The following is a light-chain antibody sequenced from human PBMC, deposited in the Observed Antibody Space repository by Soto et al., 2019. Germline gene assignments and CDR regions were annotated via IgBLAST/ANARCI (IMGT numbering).Light chain of an antibody. CDR2: GAS. Sequence: EIVMTQSPGTLSVSPGEGATLSCRASQSVSTNLAWYQQKPDQAPRLLIYGASTTATGMPARFSGSGSGTEFALTISSLQSEDFVVYYCQQYYTWPRTFGQGTRVQIK. CDR3: QQYYTWPRT. CDR1: QSVSTN. J-gene: IGKJ1*01. V-gene: IGKV3-15*01.